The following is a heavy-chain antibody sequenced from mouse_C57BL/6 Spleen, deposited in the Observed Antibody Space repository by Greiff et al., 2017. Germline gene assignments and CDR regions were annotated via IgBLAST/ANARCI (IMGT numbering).Heavy chain of an antibody. CDR3: ARAVYYGSSTGEAMDY. J-gene: IGHJ4*01. CDR1: GYTFTSYW. Sequence: VQLQQPGAELVRPGSSVKLSCKASGYTFTSYWMHWVKQRPIQGLEWIGNIDPSDSETHYNQKFKDKATLTVDKSSSTAYMQLSSLTSEDSAVYYGARAVYYGSSTGEAMDYWGQGTSVTVSS. CDR2: IDPSDSET. V-gene: IGHV1-52*01. D-gene: IGHD1-1*01.